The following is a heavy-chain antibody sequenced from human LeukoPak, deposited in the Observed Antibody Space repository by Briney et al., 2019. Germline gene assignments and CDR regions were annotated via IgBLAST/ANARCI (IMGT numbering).Heavy chain of an antibody. D-gene: IGHD6-13*01. CDR2: INWNGGST. CDR3: ARESHSSSWYGVLGY. Sequence: PGGSLRLSCAASGFTFDDYGMSWVRQAPGKGLEWVSGINWNGGSTGYADSVKGRFTISRDNAKNSLYLQMNSLRAEDTALYYCARESHSSSWYGVLGYWGQGTLVTVSS. J-gene: IGHJ4*02. CDR1: GFTFDDYG. V-gene: IGHV3-20*04.